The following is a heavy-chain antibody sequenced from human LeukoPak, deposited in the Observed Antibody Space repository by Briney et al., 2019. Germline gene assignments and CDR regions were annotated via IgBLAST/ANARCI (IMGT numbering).Heavy chain of an antibody. J-gene: IGHJ4*02. CDR3: ASLYCSSTSCYLFH. CDR2: VYFSGST. D-gene: IGHD2-2*01. V-gene: IGHV4-59*08. Sequence: SETLSLTCTVSGGSISSYYWSWTRQTPGKGLEWIGYVYFSGSTNNNPSLKSRVNISVDTSKNQFSLKLSSVTAADTAPYYCASLYCSSTSCYLFHWGQGTLVTVFS. CDR1: GGSISSYY.